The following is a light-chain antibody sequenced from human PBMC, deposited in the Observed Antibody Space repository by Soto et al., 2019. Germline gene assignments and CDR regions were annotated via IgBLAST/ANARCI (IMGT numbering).Light chain of an antibody. V-gene: IGLV2-14*01. CDR1: NSDVGGYNY. Sequence: QSVLTQPASVSGSPGQSITISCTGTNSDVGGYNYVSWSQQRPGKAPKLLISEVSARPSGVSNRFSGSKSGNTASLTISGLQAEDWGDYFCSSYTSRSTLVFGVGTKLTVL. CDR2: EVS. CDR3: SSYTSRSTLV. J-gene: IGLJ3*02.